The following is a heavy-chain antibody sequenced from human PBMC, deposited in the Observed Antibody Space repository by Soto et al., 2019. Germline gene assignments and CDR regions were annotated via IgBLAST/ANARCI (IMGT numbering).Heavy chain of an antibody. CDR1: GYSFTIYW. CDR2: IDPSDSYT. J-gene: IGHJ6*02. V-gene: IGHV5-10-1*01. Sequence: GECLKISCKGSGYSFTIYWISWVLQMPWKGLEWMGRIDPSDSYTNYSPSFQGHVTISADKSISTAYLQWSSLKASDTAMYYCARLPPPPPYYYYGMDVWGQGTTVTVSS. CDR3: ARLPPPPPYYYYGMDV.